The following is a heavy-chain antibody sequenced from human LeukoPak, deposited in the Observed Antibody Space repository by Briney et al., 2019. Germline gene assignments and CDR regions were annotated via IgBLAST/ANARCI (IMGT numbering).Heavy chain of an antibody. CDR3: ARSGLYSSYFDY. J-gene: IGHJ4*02. CDR2: IYYSGST. Sequence: SETLSLTCTGSGGSISSSSYYWGWIRQPPGKGLEWIGSIYYSGSTYYNPSLKSRVTISVDTSKNQFSLKLSSVTAADTAVYYCARSGLYSSYFDYWGQGTLVTVSS. V-gene: IGHV4-39*01. D-gene: IGHD6-19*01. CDR1: GGSISSSSYY.